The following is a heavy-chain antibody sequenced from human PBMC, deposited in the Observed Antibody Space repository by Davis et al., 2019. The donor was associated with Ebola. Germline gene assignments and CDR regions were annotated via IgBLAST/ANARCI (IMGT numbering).Heavy chain of an antibody. CDR3: ARQRAGYYDFDY. CDR1: GGSISGYY. D-gene: IGHD5-24*01. J-gene: IGHJ4*02. CDR2: IYYSGST. Sequence: SETLSLTCTVSGGSISGYYWSWIRQPPGKGLEWIGYIYYSGSTNYNPSLKSRVTISVDTSKNQFSLKLTSVTAADTAVYYCARQRAGYYDFDYWGQGTLVTVSS. V-gene: IGHV4-59*08.